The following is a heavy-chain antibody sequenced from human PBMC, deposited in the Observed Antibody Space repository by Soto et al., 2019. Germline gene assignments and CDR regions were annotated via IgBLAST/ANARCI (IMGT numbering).Heavy chain of an antibody. CDR1: GGTFNSYA. CDR3: ARVVHPPYGSGWCSLYWYFDL. CDR2: IIPIFRST. D-gene: IGHD6-19*01. Sequence: QVQLVQSGAEVKKPGSSVKVSCKASGGTFNSYALTWVRQAPGHGLEWMGGIIPIFRSTNYAQKFQGRVTINANRSTSTADMELSSLRSDDTAVYYCARVVHPPYGSGWCSLYWYFDLWGRGTLVTVSS. J-gene: IGHJ2*01. V-gene: IGHV1-69*06.